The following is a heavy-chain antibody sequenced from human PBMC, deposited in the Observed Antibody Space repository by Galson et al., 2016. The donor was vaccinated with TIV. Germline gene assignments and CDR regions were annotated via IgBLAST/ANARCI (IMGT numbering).Heavy chain of an antibody. CDR3: ARGPGYCTGGVCYSNWYFDL. CDR2: INSDGTNT. CDR1: GFSFRRYW. D-gene: IGHD2-8*02. V-gene: IGHV3-74*01. Sequence: SLRLSCAASGFSFRRYWMHWVRQAPGKGLVWVSHINSDGTNTNFADSVKGRFDISRDNAKNTLDLQMNGLTADDTAVYYCARGPGYCTGGVCYSNWYFDLWDRGTLVTVSS. J-gene: IGHJ2*01.